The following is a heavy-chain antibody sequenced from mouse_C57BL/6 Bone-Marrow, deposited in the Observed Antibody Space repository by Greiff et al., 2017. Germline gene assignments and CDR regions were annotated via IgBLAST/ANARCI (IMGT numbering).Heavy chain of an antibody. CDR3: AREGNWDAWFAY. V-gene: IGHV1-66*01. Sequence: QVQLKESGPELVKPGASVKISCKASGYSFTSYYIHWVKQRPGQGLEWIGWIYPGSGNTKYNEKFKGKATLTADTSSSTAYMQLSSLTSEDSAVYYCAREGNWDAWFAYWGQGTLVTVSA. CDR1: GYSFTSYY. J-gene: IGHJ3*01. CDR2: IYPGSGNT. D-gene: IGHD4-1*01.